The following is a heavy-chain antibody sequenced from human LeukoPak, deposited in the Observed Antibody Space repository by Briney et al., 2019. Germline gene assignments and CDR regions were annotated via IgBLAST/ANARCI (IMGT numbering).Heavy chain of an antibody. J-gene: IGHJ3*02. CDR1: GYTVTSYH. V-gene: IGHV1-46*01. Sequence: ASGNVSYKASGYTVTSYHMLWVRQAPGQGLEGMGVMNPSGGSTRYAQKFQGRVTMTRDTSTSTVYMELSSLRSEDTAVYYCAQSRYYYDSSDIWGQGTMVTVSS. D-gene: IGHD3-22*01. CDR3: AQSRYYYDSSDI. CDR2: MNPSGGST.